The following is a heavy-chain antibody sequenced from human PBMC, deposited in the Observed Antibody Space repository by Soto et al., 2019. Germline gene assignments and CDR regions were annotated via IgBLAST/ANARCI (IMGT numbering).Heavy chain of an antibody. CDR3: ARGGLRYCSGGSCYDWFDP. Sequence: QVPLVQSGAEVKKPGSSVKVSCKASGGTFSSYAISWVRQAPGQGLEWMGGIIPIFGTANYAQKFQGRVTITADESTSTAYMELSSLRSEDTAVYYCARGGLRYCSGGSCYDWFDPWGQGTLVTVSS. CDR1: GGTFSSYA. CDR2: IIPIFGTA. D-gene: IGHD2-15*01. V-gene: IGHV1-69*01. J-gene: IGHJ5*02.